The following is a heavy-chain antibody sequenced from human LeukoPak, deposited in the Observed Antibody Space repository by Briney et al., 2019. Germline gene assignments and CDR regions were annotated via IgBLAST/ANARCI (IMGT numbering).Heavy chain of an antibody. D-gene: IGHD3-22*01. J-gene: IGHJ4*02. Sequence: GGSLRLSCAASGFTVSSNYMNWVRQAPGKGLEWGSVIYSGGSTYYADSVKGRFTTSSDNSKNTPYLQMHSLRAEDTAVYYCAREVEYYDNSGHHSDYWGQGTLVTVSS. CDR1: GFTVSSNY. CDR2: IYSGGST. CDR3: AREVEYYDNSGHHSDY. V-gene: IGHV3-66*02.